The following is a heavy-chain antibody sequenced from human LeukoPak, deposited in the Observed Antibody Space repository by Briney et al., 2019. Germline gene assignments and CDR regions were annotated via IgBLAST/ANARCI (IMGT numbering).Heavy chain of an antibody. V-gene: IGHV3-48*03. Sequence: PGGSLRLSCAASGFTFSSYEMNWVRQAPGKGLEWVTYITSGGGTTYYVDSVKGRFTITRDNAKNSLYLQMSSLRAEDTAVYYCARESYGSGHYGMDVWGRGTTVTVSS. CDR1: GFTFSSYE. D-gene: IGHD3-10*01. CDR2: ITSGGGTT. CDR3: ARESYGSGHYGMDV. J-gene: IGHJ6*02.